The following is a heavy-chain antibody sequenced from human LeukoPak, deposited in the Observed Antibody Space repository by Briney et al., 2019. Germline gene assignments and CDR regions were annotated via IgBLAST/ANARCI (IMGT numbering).Heavy chain of an antibody. J-gene: IGHJ5*02. CDR3: VRGASNGFDP. V-gene: IGHV3-48*01. CDR2: ISSSSSTI. Sequence: GGSLRLSCAASGFTFSSYSMNWVRQAPGKGLEWVSYISSSSSTIYYADSVKGRFTISREDAKNSLYLQMNSLRAGDTAVYYCVRGASNGFDPWGQGTLVTVSS. CDR1: GFTFSSYS.